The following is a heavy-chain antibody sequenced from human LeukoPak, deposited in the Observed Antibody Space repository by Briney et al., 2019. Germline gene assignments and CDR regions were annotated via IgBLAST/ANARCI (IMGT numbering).Heavy chain of an antibody. J-gene: IGHJ6*04. D-gene: IGHD5-18*01. CDR3: ARNGRGYSYGYYYYYGMDV. CDR2: ISSSGSTI. V-gene: IGHV3-48*03. Sequence: GGSLRLSCAASGFTFSSYEMNWVRQAPGKGLEWVSYISSSGSTIYYADSVKGRFTISRDNAKNSLYLQMNSLRADDTAVYYCARNGRGYSYGYYYYYGMDVWGKGTTVTVSS. CDR1: GFTFSSYE.